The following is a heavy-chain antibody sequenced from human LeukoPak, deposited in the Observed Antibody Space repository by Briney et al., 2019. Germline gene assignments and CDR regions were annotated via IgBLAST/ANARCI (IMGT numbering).Heavy chain of an antibody. Sequence: SVKVSCKASGGTFSSYAISWVRQAPGQGLEWIGGIIPIFGTANYAQKFQGRVTITTDESTSTAYMELSSLRSEDTAVHYCARDSVNLGIAAAGNDYWGQGTLVTVSS. D-gene: IGHD6-13*01. CDR3: ARDSVNLGIAAAGNDY. V-gene: IGHV1-69*05. J-gene: IGHJ4*02. CDR2: IIPIFGTA. CDR1: GGTFSSYA.